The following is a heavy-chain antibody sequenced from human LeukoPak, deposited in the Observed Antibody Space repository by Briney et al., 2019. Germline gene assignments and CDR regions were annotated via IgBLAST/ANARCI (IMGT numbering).Heavy chain of an antibody. D-gene: IGHD3/OR15-3a*01. CDR1: GFTVSSNS. V-gene: IGHV3-66*03. CDR2: IYSDNT. Sequence: GGSLRLSCTVSGFTVSSNSMSWVRQAAGKGLGWVSFIYSDNTHYSDPVKGRFTISRDNFKNTLSLQMNSLRAEDTAVYYCVRDRDWGFDYWGQGTLVTVSS. CDR3: VRDRDWGFDY. J-gene: IGHJ4*02.